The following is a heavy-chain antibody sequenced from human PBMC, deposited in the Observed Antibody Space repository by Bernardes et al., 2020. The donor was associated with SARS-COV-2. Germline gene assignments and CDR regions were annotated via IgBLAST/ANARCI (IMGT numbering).Heavy chain of an antibody. Sequence: SGPTLVKPRQTLTLTCTLSEFSLSTTGVGVGWIRQPPGKALEWLALMYWDDDKRYSPSLKSRLTITKDTPKNQVVLIMTNMDPVDSGTYYCASSSVRRVRGIDHDAVDIWGQGTTVTVSS. D-gene: IGHD3-9*01. CDR3: ASSSVRRVRGIDHDAVDI. CDR1: EFSLSTTGVG. CDR2: MYWDDDK. J-gene: IGHJ3*02. V-gene: IGHV2-5*02.